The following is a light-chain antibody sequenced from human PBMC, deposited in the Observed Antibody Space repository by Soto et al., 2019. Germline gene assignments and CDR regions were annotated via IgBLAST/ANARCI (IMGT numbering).Light chain of an antibody. CDR2: EVS. Sequence: QSALTQPASVSGSPGQSITISCTGTSSDVGGYNYVSWYQQHPGKAPKLMIYEVSNRPSGVSNRFSGSKSGNTASLTISGLQAEDEAEYYCSSYPSSSTRVFGGGTKLTVL. J-gene: IGLJ3*02. V-gene: IGLV2-14*01. CDR1: SSDVGGYNY. CDR3: SSYPSSSTRV.